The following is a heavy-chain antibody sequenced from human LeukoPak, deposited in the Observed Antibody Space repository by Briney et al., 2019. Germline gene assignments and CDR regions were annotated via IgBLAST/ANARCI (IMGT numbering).Heavy chain of an antibody. CDR2: IIPILGIA. V-gene: IGHV1-69*04. CDR3: AREQSGSYYGYFDY. Sequence: SVKVSCKASGGTFSSYAISWVRQAPGQGLEWMGRIIPILGIANYTQKFQGRVTITADKSTSTAYMELSSLRSEDTAVYYCAREQSGSYYGYFDYWGQGTLVTVSS. J-gene: IGHJ4*02. D-gene: IGHD1-26*01. CDR1: GGTFSSYA.